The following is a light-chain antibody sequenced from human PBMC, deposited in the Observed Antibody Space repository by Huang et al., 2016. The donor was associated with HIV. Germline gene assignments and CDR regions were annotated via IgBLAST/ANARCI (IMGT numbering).Light chain of an antibody. CDR3: MQALRTPRT. Sequence: DFVMTQSPLSLSVTPGEPASIYCRSSQSLLHSNGYNYLDWYLQKPGQSQQLLISFSSNRASGVPDRFSGCGSVTYFTLKITRVEADDVGIYYCMQALRTPRTFGQGTRLEIK. CDR2: FSS. V-gene: IGKV2-28*01. J-gene: IGKJ5*01. CDR1: QSLLHSNGYNY.